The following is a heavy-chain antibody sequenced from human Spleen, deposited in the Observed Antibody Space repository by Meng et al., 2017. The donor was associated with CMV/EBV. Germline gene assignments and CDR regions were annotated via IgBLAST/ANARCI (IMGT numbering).Heavy chain of an antibody. D-gene: IGHD3-3*01. Sequence: GGSLRLSCAASRFTFDDYGMSWVRQAPGKGLEWVSGINWTGSRTGYADSVKGRFTISRDNSKNTLYLQMSRLRAEDTAVYYCARDSSSLEWLLWRHPQSPNDYYGLDVWGQGTTVTVSS. J-gene: IGHJ6*02. V-gene: IGHV3-20*04. CDR3: ARDSSSLEWLLWRHPQSPNDYYGLDV. CDR2: INWTGSRT. CDR1: RFTFDDYG.